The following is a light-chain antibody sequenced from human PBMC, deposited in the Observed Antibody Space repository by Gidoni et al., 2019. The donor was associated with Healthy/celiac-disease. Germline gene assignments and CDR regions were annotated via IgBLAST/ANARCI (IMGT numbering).Light chain of an antibody. CDR2: GAS. Sequence: EIVLTQSPATLSVSPGERATISCRASQSVSSNLAWYQQKPGQAPRLLISGASTRATGIPARFSGSGSGTEFTLTISSLQSEDFAVYYCQQYNNWPGYTFGQGTKLEIK. CDR1: QSVSSN. CDR3: QQYNNWPGYT. V-gene: IGKV3-15*01. J-gene: IGKJ2*01.